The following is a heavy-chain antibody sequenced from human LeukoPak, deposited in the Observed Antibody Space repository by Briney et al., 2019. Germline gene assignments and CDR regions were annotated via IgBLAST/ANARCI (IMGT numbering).Heavy chain of an antibody. CDR2: INPNSGDT. CDR3: ARDLHGSGSNWFDP. D-gene: IGHD3-10*01. Sequence: ASVKVSCKASGYTFTGYYMHWVRQAPGQGLEWMGWINPNSGDTNYARKFQGRVTMTRDTSISTAYMELSRLRSDDTAVYYCARDLHGSGSNWFDPWGQGTLVTVSS. J-gene: IGHJ5*02. V-gene: IGHV1-2*02. CDR1: GYTFTGYY.